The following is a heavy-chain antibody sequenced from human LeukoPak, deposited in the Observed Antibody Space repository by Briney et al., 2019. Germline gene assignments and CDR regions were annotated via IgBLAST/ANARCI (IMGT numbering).Heavy chain of an antibody. CDR2: IWYDGSNK. CDR3: ARGDPTVTTKQNFDY. CDR1: GFSFSNYD. D-gene: IGHD4-17*01. J-gene: IGHJ4*02. V-gene: IGHV3-33*01. Sequence: PGGSLRLSCAASGFSFSNYDMHWVRQAPGKGLGWVAVIWYDGSNKYYADSVKGRFTISGDNSKNTLYLQMNSLRVEDTAVYYCARGDPTVTTKQNFDYWGQGTLVTVSS.